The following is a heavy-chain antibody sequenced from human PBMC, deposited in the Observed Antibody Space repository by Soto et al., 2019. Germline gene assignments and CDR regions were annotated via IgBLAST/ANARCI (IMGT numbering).Heavy chain of an antibody. D-gene: IGHD1-7*01. CDR2: IYSGGST. CDR1: GFTVSSNY. CDR3: ARGRNYILDFDI. V-gene: IGHV3-53*01. Sequence: GGSLRLSCAASGFTVSSNYMSWVRQAPGKGLEWVSAIYSGGSTYYADSVKGRFTISRDNSKNTLYLQMNSLRAEDTAVYYCARGRNYILDFDIWGQGTMVTVSS. J-gene: IGHJ3*02.